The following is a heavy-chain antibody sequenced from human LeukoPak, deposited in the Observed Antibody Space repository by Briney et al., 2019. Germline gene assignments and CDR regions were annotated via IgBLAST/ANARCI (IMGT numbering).Heavy chain of an antibody. CDR3: ARGGTPEYSSSWYRSLGAFDI. D-gene: IGHD6-13*01. V-gene: IGHV4-34*01. CDR2: INHSGST. J-gene: IGHJ3*02. Sequence: PSETLSLTCAVYGGSFSGYYWSWIRQPPGKGLERIGEINHSGSTNYNPSLKSRVTISVDTSKNQFSLKLSSVTAADTAVYYCARGGTPEYSSSWYRSLGAFDIWGQGTMVTVSS. CDR1: GGSFSGYY.